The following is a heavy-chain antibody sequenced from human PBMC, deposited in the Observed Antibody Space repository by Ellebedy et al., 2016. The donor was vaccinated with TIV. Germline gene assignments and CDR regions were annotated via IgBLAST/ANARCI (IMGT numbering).Heavy chain of an antibody. CDR3: AGGYSSGWTDY. CDR1: GGSISSYY. CDR2: IYTSGST. Sequence: MPSETLSLICTVSGGSISSYYWSWIRQPAGKGLEWIGRIYTSGSTNYNPSLQSRVTMSVDTSKNQFSLKLSSVTAADTAVYYCAGGYSSGWTDYWGQGTLVTVSS. V-gene: IGHV4-4*07. J-gene: IGHJ4*02. D-gene: IGHD6-19*01.